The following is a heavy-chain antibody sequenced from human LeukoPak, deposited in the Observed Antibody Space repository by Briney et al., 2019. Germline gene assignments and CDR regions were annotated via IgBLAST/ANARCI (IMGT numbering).Heavy chain of an antibody. CDR1: GFTFSNSA. D-gene: IGHD6-19*01. J-gene: IGHJ4*01. CDR2: LSGSGITT. CDR3: AKGIYSSGWSYFDY. Sequence: PGGSLSLSCAASGFTFSNSAMSWFRQAPGKGLEWVSTLSGSGITTYYADSVKGRFTISRDNSKNTLYLQMNSLRAEDTAVYYCAKGIYSSGWSYFDYWGHGTLVTVSS. V-gene: IGHV3-23*01.